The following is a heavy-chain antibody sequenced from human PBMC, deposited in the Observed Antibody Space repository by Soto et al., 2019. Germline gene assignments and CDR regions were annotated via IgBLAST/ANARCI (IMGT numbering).Heavy chain of an antibody. J-gene: IGHJ4*02. CDR1: GFIFGDYA. D-gene: IGHD4-4*01. V-gene: IGHV3-49*04. CDR3: TRDRTTVNPPFDY. Sequence: GGSLRLSCKASGFIFGDYAMSWVRQAPGKGLEWVGFIRSKAYGETTKYAASVKGRFIISRDDFKSIAYLQMNSLKTEDTAVYYCTRDRTTVNPPFDYWGQGALVTVSS. CDR2: IRSKAYGETT.